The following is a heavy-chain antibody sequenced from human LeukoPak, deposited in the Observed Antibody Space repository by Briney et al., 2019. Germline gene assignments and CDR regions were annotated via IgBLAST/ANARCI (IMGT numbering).Heavy chain of an antibody. D-gene: IGHD6-13*01. V-gene: IGHV1-69*13. CDR1: GYTLTELS. J-gene: IGHJ6*02. Sequence: SVKVSCKVSGYTLTELSMHWVRQAPGQGLEWMGGIIPIFGTANYAQKFQGRVTITADESTSTAYMELSSLRSEDTAVYYCARALAATSLYYYYYGMDVWGQGTTVTVSS. CDR2: IIPIFGTA. CDR3: ARALAATSLYYYYYGMDV.